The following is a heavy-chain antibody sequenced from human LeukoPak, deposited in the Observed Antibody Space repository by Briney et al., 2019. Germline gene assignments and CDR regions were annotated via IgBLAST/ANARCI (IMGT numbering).Heavy chain of an antibody. J-gene: IGHJ6*02. Sequence: GGSLRLSCAASGFTFSTYWMNWVRQAPGKRLQWVANIKRDGSEKNYMESVKGRFTISRDNAKNSLYLQMNSLRAEDTAVYYCVRECIMDVWGQGNTVTVSS. CDR1: GFTFSTYW. D-gene: IGHD2-8*01. CDR2: IKRDGSEK. CDR3: VRECIMDV. V-gene: IGHV3-7*04.